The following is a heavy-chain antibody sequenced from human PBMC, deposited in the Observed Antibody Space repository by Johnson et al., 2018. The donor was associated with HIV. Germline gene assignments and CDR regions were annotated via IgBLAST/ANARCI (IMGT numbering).Heavy chain of an antibody. CDR3: ARGGSTAGFDI. J-gene: IGHJ3*02. V-gene: IGHV3-7*01. CDR1: GFTFSSYW. Sequence: VQLVESGGGVVQPGRSLRLSCAASGFTFSSYWMNWVRQAPGKGLEWVANIKQDGSEKYYVDSVKGRFTISRDNAKNSVYMQMNSLRVADTAIYYCARGGSTAGFDIWGQGTMVTVSS. D-gene: IGHD6-19*01. CDR2: IKQDGSEK.